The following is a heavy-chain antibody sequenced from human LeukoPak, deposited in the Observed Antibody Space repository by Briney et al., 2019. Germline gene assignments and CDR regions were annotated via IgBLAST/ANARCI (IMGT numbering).Heavy chain of an antibody. CDR1: GGLISSYY. Sequence: SETLSLTCTVSGGLISSYYWSWIRQPAGKGLEWIGRIYTSGSTNYNPSLKSRVTISVDKSKNQFSLKLSSVTAADTAVYYCARDYGGGYAEYFQPWGYSNLLTVSS. D-gene: IGHD4-23*01. J-gene: IGHJ1*01. CDR2: IYTSGST. CDR3: ARDYGGGYAEYFQP. V-gene: IGHV4-4*07.